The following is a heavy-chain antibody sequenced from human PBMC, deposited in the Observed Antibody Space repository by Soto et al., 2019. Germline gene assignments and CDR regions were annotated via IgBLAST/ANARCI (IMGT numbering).Heavy chain of an antibody. Sequence: ASVKVSCKASGGTFSSYTISWVRQAPGQGLEWMGRIIPILGIANYAQKFQGRVTITADKSTSTAYMELSSLRSEDTAVYYCAREVEAGDYDILTGSPLGVDYYYMDVWGKGTTVTVSS. D-gene: IGHD3-9*01. CDR1: GGTFSSYT. V-gene: IGHV1-69*02. J-gene: IGHJ6*03. CDR2: IIPILGIA. CDR3: AREVEAGDYDILTGSPLGVDYYYMDV.